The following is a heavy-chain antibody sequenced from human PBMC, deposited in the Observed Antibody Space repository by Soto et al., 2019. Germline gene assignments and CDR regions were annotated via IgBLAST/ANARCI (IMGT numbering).Heavy chain of an antibody. J-gene: IGHJ6*02. V-gene: IGHV4-59*01. Sequence: PSETLSLTCTVSGGSISGYYWSWIRQPPGKGLEWIGYIYYSGSTNCNPSLKSRVTMSVDTSKNKVSLEMSSVTAADTAVYYCARVGAYCYYAMDLWGQGTMVYVSS. CDR3: ARVGAYCYYAMDL. D-gene: IGHD3-16*01. CDR2: IYYSGST. CDR1: GGSISGYY.